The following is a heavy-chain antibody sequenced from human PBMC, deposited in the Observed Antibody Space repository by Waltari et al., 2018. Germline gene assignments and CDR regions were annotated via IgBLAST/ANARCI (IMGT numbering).Heavy chain of an antibody. CDR1: GYTFTSYA. CDR3: ARVRTDYYDSSGYEY. CDR2: INAGNGNT. Sequence: QVQLVQSGAEVKKPGASVKVSCKASGYTFTSYAMHWVRQAPGQRLEWMGWINAGNGNTKDSQKFQGRVTSTRDTSASTAYMELSRLRSEDTAVYYCARVRTDYYDSSGYEYWGQGTLVTVSS. J-gene: IGHJ4*02. D-gene: IGHD3-22*01. V-gene: IGHV1-3*01.